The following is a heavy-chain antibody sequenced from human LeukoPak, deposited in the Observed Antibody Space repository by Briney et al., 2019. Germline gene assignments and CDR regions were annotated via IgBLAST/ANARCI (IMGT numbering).Heavy chain of an antibody. Sequence: PGGSLRLSCAASGFTFSSYGMHWVRQAPSKGLEWVAVISYDGSNKYYADSVKGRFTISRDNSKNTLYLQMNSLRAEDTAVYYCAKEIEYYDSSGYYDAFDIWGQGTMVTVSS. CDR2: ISYDGSNK. CDR3: AKEIEYYDSSGYYDAFDI. J-gene: IGHJ3*02. CDR1: GFTFSSYG. D-gene: IGHD3-22*01. V-gene: IGHV3-30*18.